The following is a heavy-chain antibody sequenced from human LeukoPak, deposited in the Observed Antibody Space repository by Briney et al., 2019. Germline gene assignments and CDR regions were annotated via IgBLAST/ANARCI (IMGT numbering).Heavy chain of an antibody. CDR3: AREAGTRYYDSSGEDY. D-gene: IGHD3-22*01. V-gene: IGHV3-11*04. CDR2: ISSSGSTI. J-gene: IGHJ4*02. CDR1: GFTFSDYY. Sequence: GGSLRLSCAASGFTFSDYYMSWIRQAPGKGLEWVSYISSSGSTIYYADSVKGRFTISRDNAKNSLHLQMNSLRAEDTAVYYCAREAGTRYYDSSGEDYWGQGTLVTVSS.